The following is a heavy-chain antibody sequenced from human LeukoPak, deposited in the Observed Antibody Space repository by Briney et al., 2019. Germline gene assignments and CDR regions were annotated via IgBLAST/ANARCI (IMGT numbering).Heavy chain of an antibody. Sequence: GGSLRLSCAASGFTFSNAWMSWVRQAPGKGLEWVGRIKSTTDGGTADYAAPVKGRFTISRDNSKNTLYLQMNSLRAEDTAVYYCARDSLTTPLLLWFGELFGWFDPWGQGTLVTVSS. D-gene: IGHD3-10*01. CDR1: GFTFSNAW. CDR3: ARDSLTTPLLLWFGELFGWFDP. V-gene: IGHV3-15*01. J-gene: IGHJ5*02. CDR2: IKSTTDGGTA.